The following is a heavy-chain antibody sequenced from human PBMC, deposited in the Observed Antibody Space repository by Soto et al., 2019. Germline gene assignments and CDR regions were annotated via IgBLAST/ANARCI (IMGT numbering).Heavy chain of an antibody. CDR1: GGSVSSVSYY. V-gene: IGHV4-61*01. Sequence: SETLSLTCTVSGGSVSSVSYYWSWIRQPPGKGLELIGYIYYSGSTNYNPSLKSRVTISVDTSKNQFSLKLSSVTAAETAVYYCARGGRWIQFVGMDXWGQGTTVTVS. D-gene: IGHD5-18*01. J-gene: IGHJ6*02. CDR3: ARGGRWIQFVGMDX. CDR2: IYYSGST.